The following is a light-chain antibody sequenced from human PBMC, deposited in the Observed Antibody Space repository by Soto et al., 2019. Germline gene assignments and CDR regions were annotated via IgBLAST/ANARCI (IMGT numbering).Light chain of an antibody. CDR3: QQYNDNWT. J-gene: IGKJ1*01. CDR2: KAS. V-gene: IGKV1-5*03. CDR1: QSISSW. Sequence: DIRMTQSPSTLSASVGDRVTITCRASQSISSWLAWYQQKPGTAPKLLIYKASTLQSGVPSRFSGSGSGTEFTLTISSLQPDDSATYYCQQYNDNWTFGQGTK.